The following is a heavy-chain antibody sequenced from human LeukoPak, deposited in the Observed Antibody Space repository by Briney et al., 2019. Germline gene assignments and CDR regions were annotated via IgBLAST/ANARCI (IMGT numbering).Heavy chain of an antibody. CDR3: ARAGILSTGDYFDP. CDR2: IHASEST. J-gene: IGHJ5*02. Sequence: PSETLSLTCSVSGGSITSGTFYWGWTRQPPGKALEWIGTIHASESTSYNPSLQSRVTISVDTSKNQFSLKLSSVTGADTAVYYCARAGILSTGDYFDPWGQGTLVTVSS. CDR1: GGSITSGTFY. V-gene: IGHV4-39*07. D-gene: IGHD5/OR15-5a*01.